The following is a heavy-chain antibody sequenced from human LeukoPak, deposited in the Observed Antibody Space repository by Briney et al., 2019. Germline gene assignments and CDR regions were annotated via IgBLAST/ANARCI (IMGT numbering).Heavy chain of an antibody. D-gene: IGHD5-18*01. J-gene: IGHJ4*02. Sequence: PGGSLRLSCAASGFTFSSYAMSWVRQAPGKGLEWVSAISGSGGSTYYADSVKGRFTISRDNAKNTLYLQMNSLRAEDTAVYYCARVGGYSYVIRSKVNYFDYWGQGTLVTVSS. CDR2: ISGSGGST. V-gene: IGHV3-23*01. CDR1: GFTFSSYA. CDR3: ARVGGYSYVIRSKVNYFDY.